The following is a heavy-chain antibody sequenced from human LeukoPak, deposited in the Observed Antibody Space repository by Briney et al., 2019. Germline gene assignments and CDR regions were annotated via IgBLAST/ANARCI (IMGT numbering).Heavy chain of an antibody. CDR2: IKEDGSDK. Sequence: SGGSLRLSCAASGFTFSNYWMSWVRQTPGKGLERVANIKEDGSDKYYVVSLKGRFTISRDNAKNSLYLQMNSLRAEDTAVYYCAKDRTRQAYWGQGTLVTVSS. J-gene: IGHJ4*02. V-gene: IGHV3-7*03. CDR3: AKDRTRQAY. D-gene: IGHD3-3*01. CDR1: GFTFSNYW.